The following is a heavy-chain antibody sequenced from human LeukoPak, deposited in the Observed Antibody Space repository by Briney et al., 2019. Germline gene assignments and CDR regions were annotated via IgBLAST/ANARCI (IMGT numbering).Heavy chain of an antibody. CDR3: ASSTVATRGYY. CDR1: GGSISSRNW. Sequence: KPSGTLSLTCAVSGGSISSRNWWSWVRQPPGKGLEWIAEIHHSGNINYNPSLKSRVTISVDTSKNQFSLKLSSVTAADTAVYYCASSTVATRGYYWGQGTLVTVSS. CDR2: IHHSGNI. V-gene: IGHV4-4*02. D-gene: IGHD4-23*01. J-gene: IGHJ4*02.